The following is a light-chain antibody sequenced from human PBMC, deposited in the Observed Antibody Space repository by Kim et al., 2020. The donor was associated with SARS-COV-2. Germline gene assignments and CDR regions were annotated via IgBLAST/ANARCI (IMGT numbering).Light chain of an antibody. V-gene: IGKV3D-15*01. CDR3: QQYANWLLT. CDR2: GAS. J-gene: IGKJ4*01. CDR1: QSVSGN. Sequence: VSPGERATLSCRASQSVSGNLAWYPQKPGQSPRLLIYGASIRATGIPARFSGSASGTEFTLTITSLQSEDVAVYFCQQYANWLLTFGGGTKVDIK.